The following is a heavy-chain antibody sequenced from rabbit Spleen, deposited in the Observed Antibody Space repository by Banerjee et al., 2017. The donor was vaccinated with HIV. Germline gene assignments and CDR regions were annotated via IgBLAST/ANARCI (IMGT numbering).Heavy chain of an antibody. J-gene: IGHJ6*01. Sequence: QEQLVESGGGLVKPEASLTLTCKASGFSFSSGYDMCWVRQAPGKGLEWIACIYAGTIGSTYSASWAKGRFTCSKTSSTTVTLQMTSLTAADTATYFCARDTSSSFSSYGMDLWGQGTLVTVS. V-gene: IGHV1S45*01. CDR3: ARDTSSSFSSYGMDL. CDR2: IYAGTIGST. D-gene: IGHD1-1*01. CDR1: GFSFSSGYD.